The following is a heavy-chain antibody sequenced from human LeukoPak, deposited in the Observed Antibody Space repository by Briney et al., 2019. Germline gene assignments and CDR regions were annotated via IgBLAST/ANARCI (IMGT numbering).Heavy chain of an antibody. CDR3: ARGGYGYCSSTSCTIDY. J-gene: IGHJ4*02. D-gene: IGHD2-2*03. Sequence: ASVKVSCKASGGTFSSYAISWVRQAPGQGPEWMGGIIPIFGTANYAQKFQGRVTITADESTSTAYMELSSLRSEDTAVYYCARGGYGYCSSTSCTIDYWGQGTLVTVSS. CDR2: IIPIFGTA. V-gene: IGHV1-69*13. CDR1: GGTFSSYA.